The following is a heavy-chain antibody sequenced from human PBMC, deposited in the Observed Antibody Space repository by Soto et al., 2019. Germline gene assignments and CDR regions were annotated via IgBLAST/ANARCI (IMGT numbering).Heavy chain of an antibody. Sequence: EVQLVESGGGSIQPGGSLRLSCAASGFAVSSKYMTWVRQAPGKGLEWVSVIYCGGTTYYSDSVKGRLTISRDTSKNTLYLQKNSLRAEDTALYYGVQTTGWPGFDFWGQGTLVTVSS. V-gene: IGHV3-53*01. D-gene: IGHD6-19*01. CDR2: IYCGGTT. CDR3: VQTTGWPGFDF. J-gene: IGHJ4*02. CDR1: GFAVSSKY.